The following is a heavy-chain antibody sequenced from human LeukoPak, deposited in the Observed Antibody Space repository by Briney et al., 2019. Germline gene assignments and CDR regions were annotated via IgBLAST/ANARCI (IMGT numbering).Heavy chain of an antibody. CDR1: GFTFGDYA. D-gene: IGHD3-9*01. CDR3: TRMTGYPHTFDY. Sequence: GGSLRLSCTASGFTFGDYAMSWFRQAPGKGLEWVGFIRSKAYGGTTEYAASVKGRFTISRDDSKSTAYLQMNSLKTEDTAVYYCTRMTGYPHTFDYWGQGTLVTVSS. J-gene: IGHJ4*02. V-gene: IGHV3-49*03. CDR2: IRSKAYGGTT.